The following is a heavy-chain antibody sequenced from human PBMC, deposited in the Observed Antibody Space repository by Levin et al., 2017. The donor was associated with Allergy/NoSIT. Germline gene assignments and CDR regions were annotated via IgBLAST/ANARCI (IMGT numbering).Heavy chain of an antibody. J-gene: IGHJ6*02. V-gene: IGHV2-70*11. D-gene: IGHD3-16*01. CDR1: GFSLSTSGMC. CDR3: ARHPYLGHSYGYYYGLDV. Sequence: SGPTLVKPTQTLTLTCTFSGFSLSTSGMCVNWIRQPPGKALEWLARIDWDDDKYYSTSLKTKRTISKDTSKNQVLLTLTNVDPVDTATYYCARHPYLGHSYGYYYGLDVWGQGTTVTVSS. CDR2: IDWDDDK.